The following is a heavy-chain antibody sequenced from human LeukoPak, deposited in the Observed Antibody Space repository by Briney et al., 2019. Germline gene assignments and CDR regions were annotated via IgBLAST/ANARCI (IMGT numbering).Heavy chain of an antibody. CDR3: ATGYGSGGTEGY. Sequence: ASVKVSCKVSGYTLTELSMHWVRQAPGKGLEWMGGFDPEDGETIYAQKFQGRVTMTQDTSTDTAYMELSSLRSEDTAVYYCATGYGSGGTEGYWGRGTLVTVSS. CDR1: GYTLTELS. V-gene: IGHV1-24*01. CDR2: FDPEDGET. J-gene: IGHJ4*02. D-gene: IGHD3-10*01.